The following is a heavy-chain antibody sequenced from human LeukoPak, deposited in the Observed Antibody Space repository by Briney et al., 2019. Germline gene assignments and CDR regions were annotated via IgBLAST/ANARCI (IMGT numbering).Heavy chain of an antibody. CDR1: GGTFSSYA. CDR3: ARLEPSLRGPTFDY. D-gene: IGHD4-17*01. V-gene: IGHV1-69*06. Sequence: SVKVSCKASGGTFSSYAISWVRQAPGQGLEWMGGIIPIFGTANYAQKFQGRVTITADKSTSTAYMELSSLRYEDTAVYYCARLEPSLRGPTFDYWGQGTPVTVSS. J-gene: IGHJ4*02. CDR2: IIPIFGTA.